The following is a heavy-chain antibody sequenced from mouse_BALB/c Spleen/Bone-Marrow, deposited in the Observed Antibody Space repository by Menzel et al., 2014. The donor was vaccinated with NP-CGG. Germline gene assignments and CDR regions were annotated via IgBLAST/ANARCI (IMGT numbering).Heavy chain of an antibody. Sequence: VQLQESGPELVKPGASVKISCKASGHAFSSSWMNWVKQRPGQGLEWIGRIYPGDGDTNYNGKFKGKATLTADKSSSTAYMQLSSLTSVDSAVYFCARGRDWDAWFAYWGQGTLVTVSA. J-gene: IGHJ3*01. CDR2: IYPGDGDT. CDR3: ARGRDWDAWFAY. CDR1: GHAFSSSW. V-gene: IGHV1-82*01. D-gene: IGHD4-1*01.